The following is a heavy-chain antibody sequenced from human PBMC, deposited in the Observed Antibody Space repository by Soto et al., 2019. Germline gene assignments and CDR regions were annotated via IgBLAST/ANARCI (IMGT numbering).Heavy chain of an antibody. V-gene: IGHV3-30*18. CDR2: ISYDANNK. D-gene: IGHD2-2*01. Sequence: QVQLVESGGGVVQPGRSLRLSCTTSGFTFGSYGMHWVRQAPGKGLEWLAVISYDANNKYYADFVKGRFSISRDNSKNTLYLQMDSLRAEDTALYYCAKAYAVPAATASFDYWGQGTLVTVSS. CDR1: GFTFGSYG. CDR3: AKAYAVPAATASFDY. J-gene: IGHJ4*02.